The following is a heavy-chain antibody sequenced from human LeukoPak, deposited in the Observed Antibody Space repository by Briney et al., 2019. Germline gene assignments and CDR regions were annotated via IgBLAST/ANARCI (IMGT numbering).Heavy chain of an antibody. CDR2: IYSGGST. D-gene: IGHD6-19*01. CDR3: ARDPVASRDY. V-gene: IGHV3-66*01. CDR1: GFTVSSNY. Sequence: PGGSLRLSCAASGFTVSSNYMSWVRQAPGKGLEWVSVIYSGGSTYYADSVKGRFTISRDNSKNTLYLQMNGLRAEDTAVYYCARDPVASRDYWGQGTLVTVSS. J-gene: IGHJ4*02.